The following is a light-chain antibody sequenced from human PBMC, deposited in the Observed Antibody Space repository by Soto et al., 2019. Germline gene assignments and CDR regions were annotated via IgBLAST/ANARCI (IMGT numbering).Light chain of an antibody. CDR3: QGLNDYPIT. CDR2: AAS. V-gene: IGKV1-9*01. J-gene: IGKJ5*01. CDR1: QGISSY. Sequence: DIQLTQSPSFLSASVGDRVTITCRASQGISSYLAWYQQKPGKAPKFLIYAASTLQSGVPSRFSGSGSGTEFTVTISSLQPEDFATYYCQGLNDYPITFGQGTRLEIK.